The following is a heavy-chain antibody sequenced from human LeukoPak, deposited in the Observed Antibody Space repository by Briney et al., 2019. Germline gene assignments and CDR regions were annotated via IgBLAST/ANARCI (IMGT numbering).Heavy chain of an antibody. CDR2: IYYSGST. J-gene: IGHJ5*01. CDR1: GGSISSYY. Sequence: SETLSLTCTVSGGSISSYYWSWIRQPPGKGLEWIGYIYYSGSTNYNPSLKSRVTISVDTSKNQFSLKLSSVTAADTAVYYCARLVGASWFDSWGQGTLVTVSS. D-gene: IGHD1-26*01. CDR3: ARLVGASWFDS. V-gene: IGHV4-59*01.